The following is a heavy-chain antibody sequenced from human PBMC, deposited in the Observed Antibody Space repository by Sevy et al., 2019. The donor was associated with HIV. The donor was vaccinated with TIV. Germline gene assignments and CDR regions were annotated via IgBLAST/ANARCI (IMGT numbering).Heavy chain of an antibody. J-gene: IGHJ4*02. CDR3: AKDEGVYYGSGSSRTHDY. CDR2: ISYDGSNK. CDR1: GFTFSSYG. D-gene: IGHD3-10*01. V-gene: IGHV3-30*18. Sequence: GGSLRLSCAASGFTFSSYGMHWVRQAPGKGLEWVAVISYDGSNKYYADSVKGRFTISRDNSKNTLSLQMNSLRAEDTAVYYCAKDEGVYYGSGSSRTHDYWGQGTLVTVSS.